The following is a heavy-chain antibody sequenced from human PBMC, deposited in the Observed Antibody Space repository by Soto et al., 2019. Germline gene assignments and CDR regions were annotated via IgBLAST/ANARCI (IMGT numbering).Heavy chain of an antibody. CDR1: GFTFSSYA. J-gene: IGHJ4*02. D-gene: IGHD6-19*01. V-gene: IGHV3-30-3*01. CDR2: ISYDGSNK. Sequence: QPGGSLRLSCAASGFTFSSYAMHWVRQAPGKGLEWVAVISYDGSNKYYADSVKGRFTISRDNSKNTLYLQMNSLRAEDTAVYYCARDGGSGWYSVSDFDYWGQGTLVTVSS. CDR3: ARDGGSGWYSVSDFDY.